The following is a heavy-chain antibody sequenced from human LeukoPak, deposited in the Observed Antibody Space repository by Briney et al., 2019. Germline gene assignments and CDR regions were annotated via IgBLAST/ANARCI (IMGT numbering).Heavy chain of an antibody. V-gene: IGHV4-39*01. D-gene: IGHD5-12*01. CDR3: AQLSGYTYSGYGPTYYYDYYMDV. Sequence: SETLSLTCTISGGSISSSSYYWGWIRQPPGKGLEWIGSIYYSGSTYYNPSLKSRVTISVDTSKNQSSLKLSSVTAADTAVYYCAQLSGYTYSGYGPTYYYDYYMDVWGKGTTVTVSS. CDR2: IYYSGST. J-gene: IGHJ6*03. CDR1: GGSISSSSYY.